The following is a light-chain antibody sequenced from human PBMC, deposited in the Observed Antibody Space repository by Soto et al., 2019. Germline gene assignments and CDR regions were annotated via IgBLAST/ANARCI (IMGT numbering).Light chain of an antibody. CDR1: QSVGTN. J-gene: IGKJ1*01. CDR3: QHQSSWPRT. Sequence: IVMTQSPATLSVSPGERASLSCRASQSVGTNLAWYQQKPGQAPRLLIHGTSTRATGIPARFSGSGSGTEFTLTISSLQSEDFAVYYCQHQSSWPRTFGQGTKVDIK. CDR2: GTS. V-gene: IGKV3-15*01.